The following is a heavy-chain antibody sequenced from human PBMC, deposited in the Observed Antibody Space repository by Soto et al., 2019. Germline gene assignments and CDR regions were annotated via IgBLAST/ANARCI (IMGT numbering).Heavy chain of an antibody. J-gene: IGHJ5*02. CDR2: ISYDGSNK. D-gene: IGHD3-10*01. Sequence: QVQLVESGGGVVQAGRSLRLSCAASGFTFSSYAMHWVRQAPGKGLEWVAVISYDGSNKYYADSVKGRFTISRDNSKNTLYLQMNSLRAEDTAVYYCARDRAAYYYGSGPFDPWGQGTLVTVSS. V-gene: IGHV3-30-3*01. CDR3: ARDRAAYYYGSGPFDP. CDR1: GFTFSSYA.